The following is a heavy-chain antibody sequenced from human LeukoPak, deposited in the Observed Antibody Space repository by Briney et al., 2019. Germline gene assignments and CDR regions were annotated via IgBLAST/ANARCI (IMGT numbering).Heavy chain of an antibody. CDR1: GFTFSSYA. J-gene: IGHJ4*02. Sequence: GGSLRLSCAASGFTFSSYAMNWVRQAPGKGLEWVASINSNSYIYYAHSVKGRFTISRDNAKNSLYLQMNSLGAEDTAVYYCAREGGFCFGETCRYFDYWGQGTLVTVSS. CDR2: INSNSYI. V-gene: IGHV3-21*01. CDR3: AREGGFCFGETCRYFDY. D-gene: IGHD2-15*01.